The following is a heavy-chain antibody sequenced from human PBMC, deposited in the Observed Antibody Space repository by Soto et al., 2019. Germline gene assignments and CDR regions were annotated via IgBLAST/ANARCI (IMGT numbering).Heavy chain of an antibody. CDR3: AREGLTGTIGLYYFFGMDV. Sequence: QVQLQESGPGLVKPSETLSLTCTVSGGSISSYYWSWIRQPPGKGLEWIGYIYYSGSTNYNPSLKSRGTISVDTSKNQLSLKLSSVTAADTAVYYCAREGLTGTIGLYYFFGMDVWGQGTTVTVSS. D-gene: IGHD1-7*01. CDR1: GGSISSYY. V-gene: IGHV4-59*01. CDR2: IYYSGST. J-gene: IGHJ6*02.